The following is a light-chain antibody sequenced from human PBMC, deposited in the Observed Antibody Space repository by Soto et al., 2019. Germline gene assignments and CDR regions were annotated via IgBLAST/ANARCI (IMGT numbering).Light chain of an antibody. CDR2: GAS. Sequence: EIVLTQSPGTLSLSPGERATLSCRASQSVSSSYLAWYQQKPGQAPRLLIYGASSRATGIPARFSGSGSGTDFTLTISRLEPEDFAVYYCQQYGSSQQTFGQGTKVEIK. CDR1: QSVSSSY. V-gene: IGKV3-20*01. J-gene: IGKJ1*01. CDR3: QQYGSSQQT.